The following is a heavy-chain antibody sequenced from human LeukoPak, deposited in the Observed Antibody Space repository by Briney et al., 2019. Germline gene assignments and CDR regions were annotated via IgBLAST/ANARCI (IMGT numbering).Heavy chain of an antibody. D-gene: IGHD3-22*01. V-gene: IGHV1-69*05. Sequence: SVKVSCKASGGTFSSYAISWVRQAPGQGLEWMGGIIPTFGTANYAQKFQGRVTMTRDTSTSTVYMELSSLRSEDTAVYYCARGLDSSGYYAPWGQGTLVTVSS. CDR1: GGTFSSYA. CDR2: IIPTFGTA. J-gene: IGHJ5*02. CDR3: ARGLDSSGYYAP.